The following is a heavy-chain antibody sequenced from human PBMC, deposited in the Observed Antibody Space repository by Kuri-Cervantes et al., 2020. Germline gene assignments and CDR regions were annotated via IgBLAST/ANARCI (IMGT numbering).Heavy chain of an antibody. CDR2: IFSNDEK. CDR1: GFSLSTSGMG. V-gene: IGHV2-26*01. CDR3: ARIVGSWYENYYFDY. Sequence: SGPTLVKPTQTLTLTCTFSGFSLSTSGMGVSWIRQPPGKALEWLAHIFSNDEKSYSTSLKSRLTISKDTSKSQVVLTMTNMDPVDTATYYCARIVGSWYENYYFDYWGQGTLVTVSS. J-gene: IGHJ4*02. D-gene: IGHD6-13*01.